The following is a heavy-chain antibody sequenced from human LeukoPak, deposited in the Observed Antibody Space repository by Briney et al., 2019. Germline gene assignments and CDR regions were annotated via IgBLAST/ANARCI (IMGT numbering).Heavy chain of an antibody. CDR3: ARGWGYFDY. V-gene: IGHV4-59*01. CDR1: GGSISSYY. J-gene: IGHJ4*02. CDR2: IYYIGST. Sequence: SETLSLTCTVSGGSISSYYWSWIRQPPGKGLEWIGYIYYIGSTNYNPSLKSRVTISVDTSKNQFSLKLSSVTAADTAVYYCARGWGYFDYWGRGTLVTVSS. D-gene: IGHD3-16*01.